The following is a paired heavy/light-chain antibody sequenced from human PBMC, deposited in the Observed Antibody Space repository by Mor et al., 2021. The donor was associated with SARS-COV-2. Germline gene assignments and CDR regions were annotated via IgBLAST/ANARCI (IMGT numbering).Heavy chain of an antibody. D-gene: IGHD3-22*01. Sequence: EVQLVESGGGLVQPGGSLRLSCAASGFSFSDQYMDWVRQAPGKGLEWVGRSRNKANSYTTEYAASVKGRFTISRHDSQSSLYLQMNSLKTEDTAVYYCVRTLYDGIVHYLRYWGQGTLVTVSS. CDR1: GFSFSDQY. V-gene: IGHV3-72*01. CDR3: VRTLYDGIVHYLRY. J-gene: IGHJ4*02. CDR2: SRNKANSYTT.
Light chain of an antibody. CDR1: QGISSY. J-gene: IGKJ4*01. V-gene: IGKV1-9*01. CDR3: QQVNSYPLT. Sequence: DIQLTQSPSFLSTSVGDRVTITCRASQGISSYLAWFQQKPGKAPNLLIYPASTLQSGVPSRFSGSGSGTEFTLTISSLQPEDFATYFCQQVNSYPLTFGGGTKVEIK. CDR2: PAS.